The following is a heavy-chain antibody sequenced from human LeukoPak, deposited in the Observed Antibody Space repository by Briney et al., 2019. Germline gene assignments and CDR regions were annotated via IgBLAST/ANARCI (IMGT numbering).Heavy chain of an antibody. CDR1: GGSISSYY. V-gene: IGHV4-59*08. J-gene: IGHJ4*02. CDR3: VRPSQSSSWYYFDY. Sequence: SETLSLTCTVSGGSISSYYWSWIRQPPGKGLEWIGYIYYSGSTNYNPSLKGRVTISVDTPKNQFSLKLSSVTAADTAVYYCVRPSQSSSWYYFDYWGQGTLVTVSS. D-gene: IGHD6-13*01. CDR2: IYYSGST.